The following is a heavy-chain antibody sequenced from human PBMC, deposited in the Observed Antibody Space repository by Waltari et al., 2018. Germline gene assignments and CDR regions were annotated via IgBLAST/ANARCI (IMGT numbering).Heavy chain of an antibody. D-gene: IGHD3-9*01. V-gene: IGHV3-74*01. CDR2: SSSDGSST. J-gene: IGHJ4*02. Sequence: EVQLVESGGGLVQPGGSLRLSCAASGFTFSSYWMHLVRQAPGKGLVLFSRSSSDGSSTSYADSVKVRFTISRDNAKNTLYLQMNSLRAEDTAVYYCARESGYEVYFDYWGQGTLVTVSS. CDR1: GFTFSSYW. CDR3: ARESGYEVYFDY.